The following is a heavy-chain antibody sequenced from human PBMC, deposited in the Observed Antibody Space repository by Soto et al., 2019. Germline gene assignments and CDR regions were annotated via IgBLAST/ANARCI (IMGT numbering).Heavy chain of an antibody. D-gene: IGHD2-2*01. J-gene: IGHJ3*02. CDR3: ARPSLEIPMRWAFDI. V-gene: IGHV3-53*01. Sequence: EVQLVESGGGLIQPGGSQRLSCAASGFTVGSRYMSWVRQAPGKGLEWVSLIYSDGGTYYADSARGRFTISRDNSKNTLYLQMNSLRGDDTAVYYCARPSLEIPMRWAFDIWGQGTMVTVSS. CDR2: IYSDGGT. CDR1: GFTVGSRY.